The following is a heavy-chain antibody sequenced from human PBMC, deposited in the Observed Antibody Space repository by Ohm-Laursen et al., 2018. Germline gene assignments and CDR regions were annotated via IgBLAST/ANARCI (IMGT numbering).Heavy chain of an antibody. V-gene: IGHV3-33*06. CDR3: AKDRQQQLVRY. Sequence: SLRLSCAASGFTFSRYGMHWVRQAPGKGLEWVAVIWYDGSNQYYADSVKGRFTISRDNSKNTLYLQMNSLRAEDTAVYYCAKDRQQQLVRYWGQGTLVTVSS. D-gene: IGHD6-13*01. CDR2: IWYDGSNQ. J-gene: IGHJ4*02. CDR1: GFTFSRYG.